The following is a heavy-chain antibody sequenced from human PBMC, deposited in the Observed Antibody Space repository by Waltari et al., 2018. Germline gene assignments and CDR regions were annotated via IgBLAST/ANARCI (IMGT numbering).Heavy chain of an antibody. D-gene: IGHD3-22*01. CDR3: ARDYDTSTLYVENAFDV. V-gene: IGHV1-8*02. J-gene: IGHJ3*01. CDR1: GYTFINYD. Sequence: QVQLVQSGAEVKKPGASVRVSCKASGYTFINYDINWVRQAPGQGLEWMGWPKPKLARRGYAQKFQGRVSMTSDASSRTAYMELSGLTPDDTAVYYCARDYDTSTLYVENAFDVWGQGTVVTVSS. CDR2: PKPKLARR.